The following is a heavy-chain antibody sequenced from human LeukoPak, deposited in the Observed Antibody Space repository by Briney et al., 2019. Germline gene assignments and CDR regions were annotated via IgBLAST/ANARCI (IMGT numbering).Heavy chain of an antibody. D-gene: IGHD3-10*01. V-gene: IGHV3-21*05. J-gene: IGHJ4*02. CDR3: ARAAGHYFDY. Sequence: PGGSLRLSSVASGFTFKSYSMNWVRQAPRKGLEWVSFITSTSSDLFYSDSVKGRFTVSRDNARNSLYLQMNSLTAEDTAVYYCARAAGHYFDYWGQGSLVTVSS. CDR2: ITSTSSDL. CDR1: GFTFKSYS.